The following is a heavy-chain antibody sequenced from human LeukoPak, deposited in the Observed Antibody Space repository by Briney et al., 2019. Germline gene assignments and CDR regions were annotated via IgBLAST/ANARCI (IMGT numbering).Heavy chain of an antibody. Sequence: ASVKVSCKASGYTFPNYGISWVRQAPGQGLEWMGWISGYNGYTNYAQRIQARVTMTADTSTSTAYMEVRSLRSDDTAVYYCARVAPNRRYCSGGSCLNYIDYWGQGTLVTVSS. D-gene: IGHD2-15*01. CDR3: ARVAPNRRYCSGGSCLNYIDY. J-gene: IGHJ4*02. V-gene: IGHV1-18*01. CDR1: GYTFPNYG. CDR2: ISGYNGYT.